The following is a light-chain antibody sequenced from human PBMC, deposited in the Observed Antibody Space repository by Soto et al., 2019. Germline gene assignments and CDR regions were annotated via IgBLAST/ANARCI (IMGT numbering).Light chain of an antibody. CDR1: SSGVDSYIL. V-gene: IGLV2-14*02. CDR3: SSYTSSSTLV. J-gene: IGLJ1*01. CDR2: EGT. Sequence: QSVLTQPASVSGSPGQSITISCSGISSGVDSYILISWYQQHPDKGPRLLIYEGTKRPSGVSDRFSGSKSGNTASLTISGLQAEDEADYYCSSYTSSSTLVFGTGTKVTVL.